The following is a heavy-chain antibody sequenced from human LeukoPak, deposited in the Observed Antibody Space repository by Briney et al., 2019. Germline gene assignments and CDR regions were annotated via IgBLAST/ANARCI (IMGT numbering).Heavy chain of an antibody. D-gene: IGHD4-17*01. CDR2: ISAYNGNT. CDR3: ARGHGDYAGQLFDYYGLDV. CDR1: GYNFTKYG. Sequence: ASVKVSCKASGYNFTKYGINWVRQAPGQGLAWMGWISAYNGNTDYAQNLQGRVTMTTDTSTSTAYVEVRSLRSDDTAIYYCARGHGDYAGQLFDYYGLDVWGQGTTVTVSS. J-gene: IGHJ6*02. V-gene: IGHV1-18*01.